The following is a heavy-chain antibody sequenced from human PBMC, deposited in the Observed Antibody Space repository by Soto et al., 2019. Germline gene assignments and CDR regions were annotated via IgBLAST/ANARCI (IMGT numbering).Heavy chain of an antibody. Sequence: PSETLSLTCTVSADSIDSYYWTWIRQPPGKGLEWIGYVYDSGFTNYNPSLKSQVTISLDTSKNQISLTLTSVTAADTAVYYCVAIKGPHYMDVWGKGTTVTVSS. J-gene: IGHJ6*03. V-gene: IGHV4-59*01. CDR2: VYDSGFT. CDR3: VAIKGPHYMDV. CDR1: ADSIDSYY.